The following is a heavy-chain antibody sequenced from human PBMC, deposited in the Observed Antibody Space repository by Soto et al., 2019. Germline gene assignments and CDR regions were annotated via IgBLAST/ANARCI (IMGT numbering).Heavy chain of an antibody. CDR2: ISSSSSYT. CDR3: ARSMRGSSWPFDY. V-gene: IGHV3-11*05. CDR1: GFTFSDYY. Sequence: QVQLVESGGGLVKPGGSLRLFCAASGFTFSDYYMSWIRQAPGKGLEWVSYISSSSSYTKDADSVEGRFTISRDNAKNSLYLQMNSLRDEDTAVYFCARSMRGSSWPFDYWGQGTLVTVSS. D-gene: IGHD6-13*01. J-gene: IGHJ4*02.